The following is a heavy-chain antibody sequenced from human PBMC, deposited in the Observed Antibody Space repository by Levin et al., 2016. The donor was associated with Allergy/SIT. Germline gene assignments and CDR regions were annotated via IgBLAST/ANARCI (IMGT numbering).Heavy chain of an antibody. Sequence: GESLKISCAASGFTFSSYGMHWVRQAPGKGLEWVAVISYDGSNKYYADSVKGRFTISRDNSKNTLYLQMNSLRAEDTAVYYCAKDRVSGYSYGHEKDYWGQGTLVTVSS. V-gene: IGHV3-30*18. D-gene: IGHD5-18*01. CDR1: GFTFSSYG. CDR3: AKDRVSGYSYGHEKDY. J-gene: IGHJ4*02. CDR2: ISYDGSNK.